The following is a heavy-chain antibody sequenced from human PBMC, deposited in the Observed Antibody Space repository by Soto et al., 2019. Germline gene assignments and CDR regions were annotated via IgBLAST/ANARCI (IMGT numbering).Heavy chain of an antibody. D-gene: IGHD3-22*01. J-gene: IGHJ4*02. CDR2: INHSAST. CDR1: GGSFSGYY. Sequence: QVQLQQWGAGLLKPSETLSLTCAVYGGSFSGYYWRWIRQPPGKGLEWIREINHSASTNYNPSLKSRVTISVDTTKHQFALQLSSVAAADAAVYYWAISGRRTMIVTRGHYVDYCGQGTLVTVAA. CDR3: AISGRRTMIVTRGHYVDY. V-gene: IGHV4-34*01.